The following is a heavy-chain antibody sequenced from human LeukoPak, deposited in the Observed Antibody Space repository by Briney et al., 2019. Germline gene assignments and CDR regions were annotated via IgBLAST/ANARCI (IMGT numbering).Heavy chain of an antibody. Sequence: PSETLSLTCTVSGGSISSGDYYWSWIRQPPGKGLEWIGYIYYSGSTNYNPSLKSRVTISVDTSKNQFSLKLSSVTAADTAVYYCARVKTYYGNFDYWGQGTLVTVSS. CDR2: IYYSGST. D-gene: IGHD3-3*01. CDR1: GGSISSGDYY. CDR3: ARVKTYYGNFDY. V-gene: IGHV4-61*08. J-gene: IGHJ4*02.